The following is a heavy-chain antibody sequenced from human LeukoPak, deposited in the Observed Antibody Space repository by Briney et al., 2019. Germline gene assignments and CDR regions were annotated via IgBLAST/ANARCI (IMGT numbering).Heavy chain of an antibody. CDR1: GFTFSDYS. CDR3: AKRGHYSINWYHYFDY. J-gene: IGHJ4*02. D-gene: IGHD6-13*01. Sequence: GRSLRLSCAASGFTFSDYSMHWVRQAPGKGLEWVAAIASNGGSEYYASSVKGRFTISRDNSKNTLFLQMNSLRPDDTAVYYCAKRGHYSINWYHYFDYWGQGTLVTVSS. CDR2: IASNGGSE. V-gene: IGHV3-30*04.